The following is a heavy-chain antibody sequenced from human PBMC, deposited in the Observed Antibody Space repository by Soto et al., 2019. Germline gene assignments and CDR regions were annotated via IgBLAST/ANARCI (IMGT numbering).Heavy chain of an antibody. CDR3: ARRDSSGYDPDAFDI. V-gene: IGHV5-51*01. J-gene: IGHJ3*02. CDR1: GYEFTSYW. D-gene: IGHD3-22*01. Sequence: GESLKISCKGSGYEFTSYWIGWVRQMPGKGLEWMGIIFPGDSDTRYSPSFHGQVTISADNSISTAYLQRSSLRASDTAMYYCARRDSSGYDPDAFDIWGQGTLVTVSS. CDR2: IFPGDSDT.